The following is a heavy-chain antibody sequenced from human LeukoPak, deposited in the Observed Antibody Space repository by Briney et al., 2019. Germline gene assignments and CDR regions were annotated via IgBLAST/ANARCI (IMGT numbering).Heavy chain of an antibody. CDR2: IYYSGST. V-gene: IGHV4-39*07. Sequence: SETLSLTCTVSSGSISSSNYYWGWIRQPPGKGLEWIGSIYYSGSTYYNPSLKSRVTISVDTSKNQFSLKLSSVTAADTAVYYCARSQVWLVPYFDYWGQGTLVTVSS. D-gene: IGHD6-19*01. CDR3: ARSQVWLVPYFDY. CDR1: SGSISSSNYY. J-gene: IGHJ4*02.